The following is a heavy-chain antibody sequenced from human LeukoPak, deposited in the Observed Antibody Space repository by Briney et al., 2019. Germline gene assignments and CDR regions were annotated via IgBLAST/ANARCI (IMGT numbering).Heavy chain of an antibody. D-gene: IGHD6-13*01. CDR3: AREEQPDYYYYGMDV. V-gene: IGHV3-53*01. J-gene: IGHJ6*02. CDR1: GFTVSSNY. Sequence: GGSLRLSCAASGFTVSSNYMSWVRQAPGKGLEWVSVIYSGGSTYYADSVKGRFTISRDNSKNTLYLQMNSLRAEATAVYYCAREEQPDYYYYGMDVWGQGTTVTVSS. CDR2: IYSGGST.